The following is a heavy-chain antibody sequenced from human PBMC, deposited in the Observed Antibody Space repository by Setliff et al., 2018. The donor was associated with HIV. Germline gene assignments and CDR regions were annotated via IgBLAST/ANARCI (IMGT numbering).Heavy chain of an antibody. CDR3: ATDLDSRDYQRRDEYFHN. Sequence: PGGSLRLSCAASRFSFNSYNIHWIRQAPGKGLEWVAVIYHDETAKYYADSVKDRWTLSRDNSKNTVYLQMTSLRAEDTALYYCATDLDSRDYQRRDEYFHNWGQGTLVTVSS. J-gene: IGHJ1*01. CDR1: RFSFNSYN. D-gene: IGHD6-13*01. CDR2: IYHDETAK. V-gene: IGHV3-30*02.